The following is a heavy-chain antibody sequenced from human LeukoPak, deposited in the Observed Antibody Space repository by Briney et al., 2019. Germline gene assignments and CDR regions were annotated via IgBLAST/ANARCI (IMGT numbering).Heavy chain of an antibody. CDR2: IVVGSGKT. CDR3: AADDLLEGY. D-gene: IGHD3-3*01. V-gene: IGHV1-58*02. CDR1: GFTFSSSA. Sequence: AASVKVSCKTSGFTFSSSAIQWVRQARGQRLEWIGWIVVGSGKTNYAQKFQERVTIYRDMSTSTAYMEVRSLRYDDTAVYYCAADDLLEGYWGQGSLVTVSS. J-gene: IGHJ4*02.